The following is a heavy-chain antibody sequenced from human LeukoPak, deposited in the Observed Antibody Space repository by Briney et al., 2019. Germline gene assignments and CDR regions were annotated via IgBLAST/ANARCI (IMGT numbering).Heavy chain of an antibody. J-gene: IGHJ4*02. V-gene: IGHV4-38-2*01. CDR3: ARGRRVSNWGMYYFDY. D-gene: IGHD7-27*01. CDR2: IYHSGST. CDR1: GYSISSGYY. Sequence: SETLSLTCAVSGYSISSGYYWGWIRQPPGKGLEWIGSIYHSGSTYYNPSLKSRVTISVDTSKNQFSLKLSSVTAADTAVYYCARGRRVSNWGMYYFDYWGQGTLVTVSS.